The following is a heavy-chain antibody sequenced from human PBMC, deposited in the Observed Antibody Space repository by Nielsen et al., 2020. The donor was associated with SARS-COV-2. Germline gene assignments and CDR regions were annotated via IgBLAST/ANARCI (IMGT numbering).Heavy chain of an antibody. J-gene: IGHJ6*02. CDR1: GLSFICYF. CDR3: ARGTYNFRSYSSSGMDV. Sequence: SATLSLTCTLYGLSFICYFWIWLRQPPGKGLEWIGEINQGGDANYSPSLKNRVTISMDTSKMQFSLRLTSVTAADTGTYFCARGTYNFRSYSSSGMDVWGQGTTVIVSS. D-gene: IGHD3-3*01. V-gene: IGHV4-34*01. CDR2: INQGGDA.